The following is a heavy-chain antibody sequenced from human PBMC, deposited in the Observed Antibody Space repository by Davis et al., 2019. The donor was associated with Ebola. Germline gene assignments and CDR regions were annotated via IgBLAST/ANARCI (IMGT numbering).Heavy chain of an antibody. Sequence: PGGSLRLSCAASGFTFSSYEMNWVRQAPGKGLEWVSYISSSGSTIYYADSVKGRFTISRDNAKNSLYLQMNSLRAEDTAVYYCAKGRGYSYGYNRYWFDPWGQGTLVTVSS. CDR2: ISSSGSTI. CDR3: AKGRGYSYGYNRYWFDP. J-gene: IGHJ5*02. D-gene: IGHD5-18*01. V-gene: IGHV3-48*03. CDR1: GFTFSSYE.